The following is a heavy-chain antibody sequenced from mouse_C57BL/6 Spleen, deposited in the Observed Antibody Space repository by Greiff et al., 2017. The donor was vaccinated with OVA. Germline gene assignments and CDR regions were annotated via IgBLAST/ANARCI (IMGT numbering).Heavy chain of an antibody. J-gene: IGHJ2*01. Sequence: GGGLVQPTGSLKLSCAASGFTFNTYAMHCVRQAPGKGLEWVARIRSKSSNYATYYADSVKDRFTISRDDSQSMLYLQMNNLKTEYTAMYYCVRDRELFYFDYWGQGTTLTVSS. CDR3: VRDRELFYFDY. CDR1: GFTFNTYA. D-gene: IGHD3-1*01. CDR2: IRSKSSNYAT. V-gene: IGHV10-3*01.